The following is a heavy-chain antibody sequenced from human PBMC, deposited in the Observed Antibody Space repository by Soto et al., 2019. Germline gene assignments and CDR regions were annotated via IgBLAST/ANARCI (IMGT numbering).Heavy chain of an antibody. Sequence: SETLSLTCAVYGGSFGGYYWSWIRQPPGKGLEWIGEINHSGSTKYSPSLKSRVTISVDTSKNQIALKMRSVTAADTAAYYCARGLDDKDYYYYYGMDVWSQGTTVTVSS. CDR3: ARGLDDKDYYYYYGMDV. D-gene: IGHD3-9*01. J-gene: IGHJ6*02. V-gene: IGHV4-34*01. CDR2: INHSGST. CDR1: GGSFGGYY.